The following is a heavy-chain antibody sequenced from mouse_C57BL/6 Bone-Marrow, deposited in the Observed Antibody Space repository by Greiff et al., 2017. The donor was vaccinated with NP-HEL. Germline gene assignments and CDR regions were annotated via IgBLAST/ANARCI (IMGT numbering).Heavy chain of an antibody. CDR2: ISSGGSYT. Sequence: DVMLVESGGDLVKPGGSLKLSCAASGFTFSSYGMSWVRQTPDKRLEWVATISSGGSYTYYPDSVKGRFTISRDNAKNTLYLQMSSLKSEDTAMYYCARHGTGKAWFAYWGQGTLVTVSA. D-gene: IGHD4-1*01. CDR1: GFTFSSYG. J-gene: IGHJ3*01. CDR3: ARHGTGKAWFAY. V-gene: IGHV5-6*02.